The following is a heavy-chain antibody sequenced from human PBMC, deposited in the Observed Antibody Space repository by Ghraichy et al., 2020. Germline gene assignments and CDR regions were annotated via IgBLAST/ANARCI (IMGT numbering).Heavy chain of an antibody. V-gene: IGHV3-23*01. Sequence: GGSLRLSCAASGFTFSSYAMSWVRQAPGKGLEWVSAISGSGGSTYYADSVKGRFTISRDNSKNTLYLQMNSLRAEDTAVYYCAKSMVQGVIITASDYWGQGTLVTVSS. CDR3: AKSMVQGVIITASDY. CDR2: ISGSGGST. D-gene: IGHD3-10*01. CDR1: GFTFSSYA. J-gene: IGHJ4*02.